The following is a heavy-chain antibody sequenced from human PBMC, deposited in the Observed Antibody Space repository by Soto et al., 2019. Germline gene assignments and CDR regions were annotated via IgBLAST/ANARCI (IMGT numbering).Heavy chain of an antibody. CDR1: GGSFSGYY. D-gene: IGHD3-3*01. Sequence: AETLSLTCAVYGGSFSGYYWSWIRQPPGKGLEWIGEINHSGSTNYNPSLKSRVTISVDTSKNQFSLKLSSVTAADTAVYYCARGVYDFWSGSNSQLDYWGQGTLVTVSS. V-gene: IGHV4-34*01. CDR2: INHSGST. CDR3: ARGVYDFWSGSNSQLDY. J-gene: IGHJ4*02.